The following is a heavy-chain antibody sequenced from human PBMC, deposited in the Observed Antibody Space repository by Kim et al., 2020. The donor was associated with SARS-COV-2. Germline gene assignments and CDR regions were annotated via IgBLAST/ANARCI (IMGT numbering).Heavy chain of an antibody. D-gene: IGHD3-10*01. CDR2: INSDGSST. CDR3: ARGLWFGELLLDYYYYGMDV. Sequence: GGSLRLSCAASGFTFSSYWMHWVRQAPGKGLVWVSRINSDGSSTSYADSVKGRFTISRDNAKNTLYLQMNSLRAEDTAVYYCARGLWFGELLLDYYYYGMDVWGQGATVTVSS. J-gene: IGHJ6*02. CDR1: GFTFSSYW. V-gene: IGHV3-74*01.